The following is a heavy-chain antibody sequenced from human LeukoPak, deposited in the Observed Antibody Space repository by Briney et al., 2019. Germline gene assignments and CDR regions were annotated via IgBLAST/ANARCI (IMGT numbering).Heavy chain of an antibody. CDR3: AKDGTTMVRGYFDY. D-gene: IGHD3-10*01. V-gene: IGHV3-11*01. CDR1: GFTFSDYY. J-gene: IGHJ4*02. Sequence: GGSLRLSCAASGFTFSDYYMSWIRQAPGKGLEWVSYISSSGSTIYYADSVKGRFTISRDNAKNSLYLQMNSLRAEDTALYYCAKDGTTMVRGYFDYWGQGTLVTVSS. CDR2: ISSSGSTI.